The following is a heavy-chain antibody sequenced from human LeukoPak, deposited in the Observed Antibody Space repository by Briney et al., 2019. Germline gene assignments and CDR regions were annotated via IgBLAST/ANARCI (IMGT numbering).Heavy chain of an antibody. CDR1: GYTFTSYG. V-gene: IGHV1-18*01. J-gene: IGHJ4*02. Sequence: ASVTVSFKASGYTFTSYGISWVRQAPGQGLEWMGWISASNGNTNYAQNLQGRVTMTTDTSTSTAYMELRSLRSDDTAVYYCARDRLGSSGYFVRWGQGTLVTVSS. CDR2: ISASNGNT. D-gene: IGHD3-22*01. CDR3: ARDRLGSSGYFVR.